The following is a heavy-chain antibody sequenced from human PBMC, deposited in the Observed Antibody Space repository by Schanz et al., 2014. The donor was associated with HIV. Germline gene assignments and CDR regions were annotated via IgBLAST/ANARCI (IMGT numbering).Heavy chain of an antibody. D-gene: IGHD2-2*01. CDR1: GFTFNNYA. Sequence: EVQLLEFGGGLVRPGESLRLSCLASGFTFNNYAMSWVRQAPGKGLEWVAVINWNGDTTYYADSVKGRFTISRDNSKNTLYLQMNNLRDEDTAVYYCAKDMGGVVPAAPFYYYGMDVWGQGTTVTVSS. CDR3: AKDMGGVVPAAPFYYYGMDV. V-gene: IGHV3-23*01. J-gene: IGHJ6*02. CDR2: INWNGDTT.